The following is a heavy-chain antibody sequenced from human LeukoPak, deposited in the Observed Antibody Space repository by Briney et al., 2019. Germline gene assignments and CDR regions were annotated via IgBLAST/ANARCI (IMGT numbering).Heavy chain of an antibody. CDR1: RYTLTSSG. CDR3: ARDGSRQWLATYNGFDP. Sequence: GASETVSCKDSRYTLTSSGLSWVRQAPGQGREWMGWVSAYNGNTNYAQKLQGRVTMTTDTSTSTAYMELRSLRSDDTAVYYCARDGSRQWLATYNGFDPWGQGSLVTVSS. CDR2: VSAYNGNT. V-gene: IGHV1-18*01. J-gene: IGHJ5*02. D-gene: IGHD6-19*01.